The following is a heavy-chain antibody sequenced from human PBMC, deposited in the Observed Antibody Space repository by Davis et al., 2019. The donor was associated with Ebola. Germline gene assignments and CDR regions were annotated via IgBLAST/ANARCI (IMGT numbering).Heavy chain of an antibody. CDR1: GYSFTSFW. CDR3: ARQKFTMVRGVIKTINWFDP. V-gene: IGHV5-51*01. Sequence: KVFCKGSGYSFTSFWIGWVRQMPGKGLEWMGIIYPGDSDTRYSPSFQGQVTISADKSISTAYLQWSSLKASDTAMYYCARQKFTMVRGVIKTINWFDPWGQGTLVTVSS. J-gene: IGHJ5*02. D-gene: IGHD3-10*01. CDR2: IYPGDSDT.